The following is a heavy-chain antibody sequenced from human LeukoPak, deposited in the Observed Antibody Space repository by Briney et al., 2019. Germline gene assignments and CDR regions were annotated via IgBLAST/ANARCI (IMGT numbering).Heavy chain of an antibody. CDR2: ISSSSSTI. D-gene: IGHD3-22*01. J-gene: IGHJ3*02. CDR3: ARDLRLVMSYYDSSGYFPYAFDI. Sequence: GGSLRLSCAASGFTFSSYSMNWVRQAPGKGLEWVSYISSSSSTIYYADSVKGRFTISRDNAKNSLYLQMNRLRAEDTAVYYCARDLRLVMSYYDSSGYFPYAFDIWGQGTMVTVSS. CDR1: GFTFSSYS. V-gene: IGHV3-48*01.